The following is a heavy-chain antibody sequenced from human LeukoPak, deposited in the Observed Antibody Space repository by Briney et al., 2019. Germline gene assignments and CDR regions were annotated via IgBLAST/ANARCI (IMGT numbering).Heavy chain of an antibody. CDR1: GFSLTTTGMC. D-gene: IGHD3-10*01. J-gene: IGHJ4*02. CDR3: ARLGQDMVRGDYFDY. Sequence: SGPTLVNPTQTLTLTCSFSGFSLTTTGMCVTWIRQPPGKALEWLGRIDWEDDKYYSTSLKTRLTISKDTSKNQVVLTLTNVDPVDTGTYYCARLGQDMVRGDYFDYWGQGILVTVSS. V-gene: IGHV2-70*12. CDR2: IDWEDDK.